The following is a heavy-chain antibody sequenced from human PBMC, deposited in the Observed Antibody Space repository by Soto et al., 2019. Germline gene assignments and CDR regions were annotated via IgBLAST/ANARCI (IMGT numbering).Heavy chain of an antibody. V-gene: IGHV3-74*01. CDR3: VSGYCSGATCFY. CDR1: GFTFSSSS. CDR2: ISTDGSTT. J-gene: IGHJ4*02. D-gene: IGHD2-15*01. Sequence: EVQLVESGGGLVQPGGSLRLSCAASGFTFSSSSMHWVRQAPGKGLVWVSHISTDGSTTSYANSVRGRFPIYRDNPENTLYLQMNSLRAEDTAVYYCVSGYCSGATCFYWGQGTLVTVSS.